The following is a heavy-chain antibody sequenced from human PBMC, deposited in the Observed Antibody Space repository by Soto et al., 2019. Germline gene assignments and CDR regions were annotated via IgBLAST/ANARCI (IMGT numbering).Heavy chain of an antibody. CDR3: VRDFGRYFRTGSMVV. V-gene: IGHV3-21*02. D-gene: IGHD3-9*01. CDR1: GFTFSAFS. J-gene: IGHJ6*03. Sequence: EVRLVASVGGLVKPGGSLRLSCAASGFTFSAFSMNWVRQAPGKGLEWLSSINDDSTYIYYGDSLRGRATISRDNAKDALCLQIDSLRAEVRAGFYCVRDFGRYFRTGSMVVWGDGATVIVS. CDR2: INDDSTYI.